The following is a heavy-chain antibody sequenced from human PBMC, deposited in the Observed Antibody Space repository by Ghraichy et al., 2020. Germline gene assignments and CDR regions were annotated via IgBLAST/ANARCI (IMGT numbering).Heavy chain of an antibody. CDR2: INHSGST. D-gene: IGHD5-18*01. J-gene: IGHJ4*02. CDR1: GGSFSGYY. Sequence: SETLSLTCAVYGGSFSGYYWSWIRQPPGKGLEWIGEINHSGSTNYSPSLKSRVTISVDTSKNQFSLKLSSVTAADTVVYYCARGRGYSYGLDYWGQGTLVTVSS. CDR3: ARGRGYSYGLDY. V-gene: IGHV4-34*01.